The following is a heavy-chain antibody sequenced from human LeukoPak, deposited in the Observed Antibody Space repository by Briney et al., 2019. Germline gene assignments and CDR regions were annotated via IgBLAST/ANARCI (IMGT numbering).Heavy chain of an antibody. CDR3: ARGRYSESPFDY. V-gene: IGHV1-2*02. D-gene: IGHD1-26*01. CDR2: INPNSGGT. CDR1: GYTFTGYY. Sequence: ASVKVPCKASGYTFTGYYMHWVRQAPGQGLEWMGWINPNSGGTNYAQKFQGRVTMTRDTSISTAYMELSRLRSDDTAVYYCARGRYSESPFDYWGQGTLVTVSS. J-gene: IGHJ4*02.